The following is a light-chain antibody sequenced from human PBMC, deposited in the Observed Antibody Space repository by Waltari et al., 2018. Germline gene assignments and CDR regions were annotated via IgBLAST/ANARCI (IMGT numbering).Light chain of an antibody. J-gene: IGLJ3*02. CDR3: SSYTTSSTWV. Sequence: QSALTQPASVSGSPGQSITISCTGTRSDVGHYDSVSWNQQHPGKAPKLIIYEVSNRPSGVSNRFSGSKSGNTASLTISGLQAEDEADYYCSSYTTSSTWVFGGGTKLTVL. V-gene: IGLV2-14*03. CDR2: EVS. CDR1: RSDVGHYDS.